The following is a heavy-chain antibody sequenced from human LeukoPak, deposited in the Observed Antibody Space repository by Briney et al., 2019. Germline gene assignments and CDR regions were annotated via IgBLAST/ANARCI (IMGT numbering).Heavy chain of an antibody. CDR2: MSPKSGNT. CDR3: ARVTGSIDY. CDR1: GYTFTIYD. D-gene: IGHD1-26*01. Sequence: GASVKVSCKASGYTFTIYDINWVRQATGQGREWMGWMSPKSGNTGYAQKFQGRVTMTRDTSISTAYMELGSLRSEDTAVYYCARVTGSIDYWGQGTLVTVSS. V-gene: IGHV1-8*01. J-gene: IGHJ4*02.